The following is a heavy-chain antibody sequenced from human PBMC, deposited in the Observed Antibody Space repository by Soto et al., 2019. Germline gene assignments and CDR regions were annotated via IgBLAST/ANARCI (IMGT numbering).Heavy chain of an antibody. CDR3: ARVMNSGYDFYYFDY. Sequence: EVQLVESGGGLVQPGGSLRLSCAASGFTFSSYEMNWVRQAPGKGLEWVSYISSSGSTIYYADSVKGRFTISRDNAKNSLYLQMNSLRAEDTAVYYCARVMNSGYDFYYFDYWGQGTLVTVSS. J-gene: IGHJ4*02. V-gene: IGHV3-48*03. D-gene: IGHD5-12*01. CDR1: GFTFSSYE. CDR2: ISSSGSTI.